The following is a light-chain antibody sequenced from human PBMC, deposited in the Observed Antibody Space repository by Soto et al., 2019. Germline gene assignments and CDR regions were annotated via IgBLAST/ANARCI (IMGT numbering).Light chain of an antibody. Sequence: DIQMTQSPSSLSASVGDRVTIACRASQGIGTYLAWYQQKPGKVPKLLIYAASTLQPGVPSRFSGSGSGTDFTLTISSLQAGDVAAYYCQKYNSVPVTFGGGTKVEIK. CDR3: QKYNSVPVT. CDR1: QGIGTY. CDR2: AAS. V-gene: IGKV1-27*01. J-gene: IGKJ4*01.